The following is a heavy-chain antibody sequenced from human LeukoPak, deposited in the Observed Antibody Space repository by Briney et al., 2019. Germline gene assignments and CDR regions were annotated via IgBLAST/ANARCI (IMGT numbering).Heavy chain of an antibody. J-gene: IGHJ4*02. CDR2: ISWNSGSI. Sequence: GGSLRLSCAASGFTFDDYAMHWVRQAPGKGLEWVSGISWNSGSIGYADSVKGRFTISRDNAKNSLYLQMNSLRAEDTALYYCAKDTQEGYFDYGGQGTLVTVSS. CDR1: GFTFDDYA. CDR3: AKDTQEGYFDY. V-gene: IGHV3-9*01.